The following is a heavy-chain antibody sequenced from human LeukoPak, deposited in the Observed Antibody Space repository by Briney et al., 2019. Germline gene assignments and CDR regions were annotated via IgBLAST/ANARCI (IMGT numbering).Heavy chain of an antibody. Sequence: PSETLSLTCTVSGGSISSSSYYWGWIRQPPGKGLEWIGSIYYSRSTYYNPSLKSRVTISVDTSKNQFSLKLGSVTAADTAVYYCARAPTVTFFDYWGQGTLVTVSS. V-gene: IGHV4-39*01. CDR3: ARAPTVTFFDY. CDR2: IYYSRST. J-gene: IGHJ4*02. CDR1: GGSISSSSYY. D-gene: IGHD4-17*01.